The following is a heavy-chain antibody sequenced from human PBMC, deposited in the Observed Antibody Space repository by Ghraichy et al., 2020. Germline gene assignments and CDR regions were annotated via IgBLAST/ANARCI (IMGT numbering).Heavy chain of an antibody. CDR2: IYYNGYT. D-gene: IGHD3-3*01. Sequence: SETLSLTCTVSGGSVSSDSYYWGWIRQTPGKGLEWIASIYYNGYTYYNPSLKSRVTISVDMSKNQFALKLSSVTAADTAVYYCASSAFGVVINLYYFDYWGPCTLAPGSP. CDR1: GGSVSSDSYY. V-gene: IGHV4-39*01. CDR3: ASSAFGVVINLYYFDY. J-gene: IGHJ4*02.